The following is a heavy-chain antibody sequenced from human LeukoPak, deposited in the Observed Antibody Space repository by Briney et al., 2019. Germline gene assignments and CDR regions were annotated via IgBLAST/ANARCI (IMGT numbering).Heavy chain of an antibody. V-gene: IGHV4-39*07. CDR2: IYYSGST. Sequence: SETLSLTCTVSGGSISSSSYYWGWIRQPPGKGLEWIGSIYYSGSTNYNPSLKSRVTISVDTSKNQFSLKLNSVTAADTAVYYCARAFLVGYSPEEYFFDYWGQGTLVTVSS. CDR3: ARAFLVGYSPEEYFFDY. CDR1: GGSISSSSYY. D-gene: IGHD2-15*01. J-gene: IGHJ4*02.